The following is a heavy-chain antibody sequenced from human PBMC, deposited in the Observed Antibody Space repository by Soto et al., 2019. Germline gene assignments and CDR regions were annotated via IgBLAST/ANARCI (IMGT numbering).Heavy chain of an antibody. CDR1: VFTFSIYA. D-gene: IGHD3-9*01. CDR3: AKTSRYDIGSQDY. Sequence: WGSLPLLCASSVFTFSIYAMNWVRQAPGKGLEWVSAISGSGTNTYYADSVKGRFTISRDNSKNTLSLQMNSLRAEDTAVYYCAKTSRYDIGSQDYWGQGTMFTVSS. CDR2: ISGSGTNT. J-gene: IGHJ4*02. V-gene: IGHV3-23*01.